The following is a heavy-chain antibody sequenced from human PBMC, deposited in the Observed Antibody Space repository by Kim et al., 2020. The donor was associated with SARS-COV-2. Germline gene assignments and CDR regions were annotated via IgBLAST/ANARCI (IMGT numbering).Heavy chain of an antibody. J-gene: IGHJ4*02. CDR1: GFTFRGFW. CDR3: ARDRPNRRLDY. CDR2: TNNDGTET. V-gene: IGHV3-74*01. Sequence: GGSLRLSCTASGFTFRGFWMHWVRQVPGKELVWVSRTNNDGTETFYADSVKGRFTVARDNAKNTLYLQMNSLRPDDTAVYYCARDRPNRRLDYWGQGTL.